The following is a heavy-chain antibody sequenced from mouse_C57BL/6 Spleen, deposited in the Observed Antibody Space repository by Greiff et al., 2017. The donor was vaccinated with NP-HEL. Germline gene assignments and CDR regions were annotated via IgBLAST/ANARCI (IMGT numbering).Heavy chain of an antibody. D-gene: IGHD1-1*01. V-gene: IGHV1-42*01. Sequence: VQLQQSGPELVKPGASVKISCKASGYSFTGYYMNWVKQSPEKSLEWIGEINPSTGGTTYNQKFKAKATLTVDKSSSTAYMQLKSLTSEDSAVYYCARGAYYYGSSYSLDYWGQGTTLTVSS. J-gene: IGHJ2*01. CDR1: GYSFTGYY. CDR3: ARGAYYYGSSYSLDY. CDR2: INPSTGGT.